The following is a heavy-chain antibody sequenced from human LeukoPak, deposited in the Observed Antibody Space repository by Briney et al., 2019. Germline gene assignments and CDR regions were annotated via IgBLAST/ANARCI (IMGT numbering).Heavy chain of an antibody. Sequence: PGRSLRLSCAASGFTFSSYGMHWVRQAPGKGLEWVAVISYDGSNKYYADSVKGRFTISRDNSKNTLYLQMNSLRAEETAVYYCAKDLETAAGTNYYYGMAVGGKGPTVTVSS. CDR3: AKDLETAAGTNYYYGMAV. D-gene: IGHD6-13*01. V-gene: IGHV3-30*18. CDR2: ISYDGSNK. J-gene: IGHJ6*04. CDR1: GFTFSSYG.